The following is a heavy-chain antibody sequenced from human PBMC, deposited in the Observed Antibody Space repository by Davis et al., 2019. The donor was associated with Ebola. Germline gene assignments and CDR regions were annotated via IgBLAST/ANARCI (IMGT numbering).Heavy chain of an antibody. CDR2: INPNSGGT. J-gene: IGHJ4*02. Sequence: ASVKVSCKTSGYTFTAYYLHWVRQAPGQGPEWMGRINPNSGGTNYAQNFQGRVTMTRDTSISTAYMELSRLTSDDTAVYYCARGGVAYSDLDYWGQGTLVAVSS. V-gene: IGHV1-2*06. CDR3: ARGGVAYSDLDY. CDR1: GYTFTAYY. D-gene: IGHD2-21*01.